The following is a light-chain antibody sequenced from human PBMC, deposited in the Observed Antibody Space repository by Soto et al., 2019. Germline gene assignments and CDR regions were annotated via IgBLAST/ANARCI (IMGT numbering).Light chain of an antibody. CDR1: SSDVGGYNY. Sequence: QSVLTQPASVSGSPGQSITISCTGSSSDVGGYNYFSWYQQHPGEAPKLMIYEGTTRPSGVSSRFSGSKSGNTASLTISGLHADDEANYYRSSYTSPNTPSLFGPRPKVTVL. V-gene: IGLV2-14*01. J-gene: IGLJ1*01. CDR3: SSYTSPNTPSL. CDR2: EGT.